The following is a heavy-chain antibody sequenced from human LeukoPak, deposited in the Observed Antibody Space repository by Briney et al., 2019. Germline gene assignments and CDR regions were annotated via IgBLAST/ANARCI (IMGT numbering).Heavy chain of an antibody. CDR3: ARARLLWFGEFFDY. V-gene: IGHV1-18*04. CDR1: GYTFTSYG. CDR2: ISVHNGNT. Sequence: ASVKVSCKASGYTFTSYGISWVGQAPGQGLEWMGWISVHNGNTNYAQKLQGRVTMTTDTSTSTAYMELRSLRSDDTAVYYCARARLLWFGEFFDYWGQGTLVTVSS. D-gene: IGHD3-10*01. J-gene: IGHJ4*02.